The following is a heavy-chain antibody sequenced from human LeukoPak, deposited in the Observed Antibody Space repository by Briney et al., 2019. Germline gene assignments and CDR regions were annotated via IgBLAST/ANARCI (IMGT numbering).Heavy chain of an antibody. Sequence: PSGTLSLTCTVSGGSISSSSHYWGWIRQPPGKGLEWIGSIYYSGNTDYNPSLKSRITISVDTSKNQFSLQLSSVTAADTAVYYCARQYPKGSSFEPFDYWGQGTLVTVSS. J-gene: IGHJ4*02. CDR3: ARQYPKGSSFEPFDY. CDR1: GGSISSSSHY. V-gene: IGHV4-39*01. CDR2: IYYSGNT. D-gene: IGHD6-6*01.